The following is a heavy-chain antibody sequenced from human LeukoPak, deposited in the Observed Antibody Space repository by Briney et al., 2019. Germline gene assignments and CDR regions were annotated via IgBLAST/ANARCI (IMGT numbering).Heavy chain of an antibody. D-gene: IGHD5-24*01. CDR1: GGSISSSSYY. CDR2: IYYSGST. V-gene: IGHV4-39*01. CDR3: ARSGRWLQLSGAFDI. Sequence: KPSETLSLTCTVSGGSISSSSYYWGWIRQPPGKGLEWIGSIYYSGSTYYNPSLKSRVTISVDTSKNQFSLKLSSVTAADTAVYYCARSGRWLQLSGAFDIWGQGTMVTASS. J-gene: IGHJ3*02.